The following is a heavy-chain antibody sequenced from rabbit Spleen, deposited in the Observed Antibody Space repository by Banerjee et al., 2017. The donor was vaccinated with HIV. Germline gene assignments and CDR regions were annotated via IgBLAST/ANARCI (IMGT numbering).Heavy chain of an antibody. D-gene: IGHD8-1*01. CDR2: IYTGSSGST. V-gene: IGHV1S40*01. J-gene: IGHJ6*01. CDR3: ARDGAGGSYFAL. Sequence: QSLEESGGGLVQPEGSLTLTCTASGFSFSSSYYMCWVRQAPGKGLEWIACIYTGSSGSTYYASWAKGRFTCSKTSSTTVTLQMTSLTAADTATYFCARDGAGGSYFALWGQGTLVTVS. CDR1: GFSFSSSYY.